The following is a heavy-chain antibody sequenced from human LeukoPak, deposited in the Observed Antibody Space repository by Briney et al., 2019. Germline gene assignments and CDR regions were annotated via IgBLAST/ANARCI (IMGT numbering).Heavy chain of an antibody. CDR3: AKDPTHYRVWDDYDSTVLSY. Sequence: GGSLRLSCAASGFTFRNYAMHWVRQAPGKGLEWVAVITYDGSNKYYADSVKGRFTISRDNSKNTLYLQMNSLRAADTAVYYCAKDPTHYRVWDDYDSTVLSYWGQGTLVTVSS. J-gene: IGHJ4*02. CDR2: ITYDGSNK. CDR1: GFTFRNYA. D-gene: IGHD3-22*01. V-gene: IGHV3-30*04.